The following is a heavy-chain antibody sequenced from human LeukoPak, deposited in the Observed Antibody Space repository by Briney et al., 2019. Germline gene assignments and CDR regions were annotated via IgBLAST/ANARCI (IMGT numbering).Heavy chain of an antibody. J-gene: IGHJ6*03. CDR1: GGSISSSNW. CDR2: IFHTGTT. CDR3: ARARPIWYSTEGYDYYYYYYMDV. Sequence: SGTLSLTCAVSGGSISSSNWWSWVRQPPGKGLEWIGRIFHTGTTDYKTSLKGRVTISVDKSKNQFSLKLTSVTAADTAVYYCARARPIWYSTEGYDYYYYYYMDVWGKGTTVTISS. D-gene: IGHD2-15*01. V-gene: IGHV4-4*02.